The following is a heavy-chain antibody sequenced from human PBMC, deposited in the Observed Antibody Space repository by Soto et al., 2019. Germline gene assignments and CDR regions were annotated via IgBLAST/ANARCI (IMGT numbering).Heavy chain of an antibody. CDR1: GFTFSSYW. CDR3: ARGSSLTMIVVVETLDY. D-gene: IGHD3-22*01. Sequence: SLRLSCAASGFTFSSYWMHWVRQAPGKGLVWVSRINSDGSSTSYADSVKGRFTISRDNAKNTLYLQMNSLRAEDTAVYYCARGSSLTMIVVVETLDYWGQGTLVTVSS. V-gene: IGHV3-74*01. CDR2: INSDGSST. J-gene: IGHJ4*02.